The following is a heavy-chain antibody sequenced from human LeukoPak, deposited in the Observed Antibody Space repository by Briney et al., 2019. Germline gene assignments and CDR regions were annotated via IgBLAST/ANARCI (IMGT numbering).Heavy chain of an antibody. J-gene: IGHJ5*02. CDR1: GLTVNNNY. CDR3: ARDYLSSGYFGWFDP. V-gene: IGHV3-53*01. CDR2: IYSGGST. D-gene: IGHD3-22*01. Sequence: GGSLRLSCAASGLTVNNNYISWVRQAPGKGLEWVSVIYSGGSTYYADSVKGRFTISRDNSKNTLYLQMNSLRAEDTAVYYCARDYLSSGYFGWFDPWGQGTLVTVSS.